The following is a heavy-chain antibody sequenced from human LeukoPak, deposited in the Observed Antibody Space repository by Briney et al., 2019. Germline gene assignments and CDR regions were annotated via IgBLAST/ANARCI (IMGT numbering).Heavy chain of an antibody. Sequence: PGGSLRLSCAASGFTVSSNYMSWVRQAPGKGLEWVSVIYSGGSTYYADSVKGRFTISRDNSKNTLYLQMNSLRAEDTAVYYCARSQDSSSWYFLSFDIWGQGTMVTVSS. V-gene: IGHV3-53*01. CDR2: IYSGGST. D-gene: IGHD6-13*01. J-gene: IGHJ3*02. CDR3: ARSQDSSSWYFLSFDI. CDR1: GFTVSSNY.